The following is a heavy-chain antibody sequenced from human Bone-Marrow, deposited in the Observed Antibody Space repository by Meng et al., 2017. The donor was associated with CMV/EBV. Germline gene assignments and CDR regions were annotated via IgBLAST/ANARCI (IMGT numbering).Heavy chain of an antibody. CDR1: GFTFSSYS. D-gene: IGHD3-16*01. CDR3: ARAYPSRGFDY. V-gene: IGHV3-21*01. Sequence: GGSLRLSCAASGFTFSSYSMDWVRQAPGKGLEWVSSISSSSSYIYYADSVKGRFTISRDNAKNSLYLQMNSLRAEDTAVYYCARAYPSRGFDYWGQGTLVTVSS. CDR2: ISSSSSYI. J-gene: IGHJ4*02.